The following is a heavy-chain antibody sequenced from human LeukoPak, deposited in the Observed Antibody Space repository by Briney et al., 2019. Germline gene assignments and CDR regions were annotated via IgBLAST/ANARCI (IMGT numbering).Heavy chain of an antibody. D-gene: IGHD2/OR15-2a*01. CDR2: INHSGRT. CDR1: GGSCSGYY. V-gene: IGHV4-34*01. CDR3: ARHRLSPLLLRDYYMDV. Sequence: SQTLSLTCAVYGGSCSGYYWSWMRQPPGKGLEWIGEINHSGRTNYNPSLKSRVTISVDTSKNQFSLKLSSVTAADTAVYYCARHRLSPLLLRDYYMDVWGKGTTVTISS. J-gene: IGHJ6*03.